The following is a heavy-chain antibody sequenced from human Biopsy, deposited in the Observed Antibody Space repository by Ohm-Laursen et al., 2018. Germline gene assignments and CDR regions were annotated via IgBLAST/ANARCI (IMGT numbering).Heavy chain of an antibody. CDR3: ARGSNDFGGLYFPR. D-gene: IGHD4-23*01. Sequence: TLSLTCAVSGGSFTGHYWSWIRQPPGKGLEWIGHISYTGYISYNASLKSRVTISVDTSRNHFSLRLSSLTAADTAVYYCARGSNDFGGLYFPRWGQGTLLTVSS. J-gene: IGHJ4*02. V-gene: IGHV4-59*11. CDR1: GGSFTGHY. CDR2: ISYTGYI.